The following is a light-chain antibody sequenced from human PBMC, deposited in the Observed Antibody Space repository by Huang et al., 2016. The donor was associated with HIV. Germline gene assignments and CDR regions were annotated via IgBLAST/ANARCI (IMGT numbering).Light chain of an antibody. J-gene: IGKJ2*01. CDR2: DTS. V-gene: IGKV3-11*01. CDR3: QQRGDWPYT. Sequence: EIVLTQSPVTLSLSPGERATLSCRASQSVSRFLAWYQQKPGQAPRLLIYDTSNRATGIPARFGGSGSGTDFTLTISSLEPEDFAVYYCQQRGDWPYTFGQGTKLEIK. CDR1: QSVSRF.